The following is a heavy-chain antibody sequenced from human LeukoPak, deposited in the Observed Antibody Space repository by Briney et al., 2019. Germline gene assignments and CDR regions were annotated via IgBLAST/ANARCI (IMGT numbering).Heavy chain of an antibody. Sequence: GGSLRLSCAASGFTFSTYWMHWVRQAPGKGLVWVSRINSDGSSTSYADSVKGRFTISRDNAKNTLYLQMNSLRGEDTALYYCTRKITRGGLYHWGQGALVAVSS. CDR1: GFTFSTYW. CDR3: TRKITRGGLYH. V-gene: IGHV3-74*01. D-gene: IGHD2-2*01. CDR2: INSDGSST. J-gene: IGHJ5*02.